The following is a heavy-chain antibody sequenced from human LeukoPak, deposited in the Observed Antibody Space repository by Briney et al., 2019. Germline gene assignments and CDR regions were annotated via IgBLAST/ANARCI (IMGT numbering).Heavy chain of an antibody. CDR3: ARWSGDPDPGDNYMDV. V-gene: IGHV4-31*11. J-gene: IGHJ6*03. CDR2: IFYSGST. Sequence: TSETLSLTCAVSGGSMKSGIYYSSWIRQHPGKGLEWLGYIFYSGSTYYNPSLKSRISISVDTSKNQFSLRLTSVTAADTAVYYCARWSGDPDPGDNYMDVWGNGTTVTVSS. D-gene: IGHD3-10*01. CDR1: GGSMKSGIYY.